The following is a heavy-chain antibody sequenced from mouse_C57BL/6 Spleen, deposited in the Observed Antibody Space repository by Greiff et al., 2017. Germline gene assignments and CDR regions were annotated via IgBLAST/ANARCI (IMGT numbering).Heavy chain of an antibody. V-gene: IGHV1-22*01. CDR3: ASRWLEDYYAMDY. D-gene: IGHD2-2*01. CDR1: GYTFTDYN. CDR2: INPNNGGT. J-gene: IGHJ4*01. Sequence: DVQLQESGPELVKPGASVKMSCKASGYTFTDYNMHWVKQSHGKSLEWIGYINPNNGGTSYNQKFKGKATLTVNKSSSTAYMELRSLTSEDSAVYYCASRWLEDYYAMDYWGQGTSVTVSS.